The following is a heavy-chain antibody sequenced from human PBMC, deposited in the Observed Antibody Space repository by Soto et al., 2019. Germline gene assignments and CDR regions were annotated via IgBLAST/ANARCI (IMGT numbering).Heavy chain of an antibody. CDR3: AKGVPAATRYFQH. J-gene: IGHJ1*01. D-gene: IGHD2-2*01. V-gene: IGHV3-74*01. CDR2: INRDGSST. CDR1: GFSFSSYW. Sequence: VQLVESGGGLVQPGGSLRLSCAASGFSFSSYWMHWVRHAPGKGLVWVSRINRDGSSTTYADSVKGRFTISRDNAKNTLYLQMNSLTPEDTAVYYCAKGVPAATRYFQHWGKGTLVTVSS.